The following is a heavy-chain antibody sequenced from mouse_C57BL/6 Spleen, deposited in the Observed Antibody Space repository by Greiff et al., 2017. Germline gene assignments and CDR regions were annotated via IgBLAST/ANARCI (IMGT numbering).Heavy chain of an antibody. Sequence: QVQLQQPGAELVKPGASVKLSCKASGYTFTSSWMHWVRQWPGRGLEWIGRIDPNSGGTKYTEKFKSKATMTVDKPSSTAYMQLSSLTSEDSAVDKCAGEIYYDYGFYAMDYWGQGTSVTVSS. CDR3: AGEIYYDYGFYAMDY. CDR1: GYTFTSSW. D-gene: IGHD2-4*01. CDR2: IDPNSGGT. J-gene: IGHJ4*01. V-gene: IGHV1-72*01.